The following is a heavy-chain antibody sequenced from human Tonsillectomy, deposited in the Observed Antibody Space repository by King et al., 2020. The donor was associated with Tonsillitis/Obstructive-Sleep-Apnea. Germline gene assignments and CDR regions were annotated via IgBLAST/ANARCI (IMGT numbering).Heavy chain of an antibody. D-gene: IGHD5-12*01. CDR3: SRQRSGYDYTRGSYNYYIHT. CDR2: IYPGDSDT. J-gene: IGHJ6*03. CDR1: GYTLTNYW. V-gene: IGHV5-51*01. Sequence: VQLVESGAEVKKPGESLKISCKGSGYTLTNYWIGWVRQMPGKGRELLGIIYPGDSDTKYSPSLQGQVTISADKSNSTAYLGWSSLKASDTAMYYYSRQRSGYDYTRGSYNYYIHTWTNGTTVTVS.